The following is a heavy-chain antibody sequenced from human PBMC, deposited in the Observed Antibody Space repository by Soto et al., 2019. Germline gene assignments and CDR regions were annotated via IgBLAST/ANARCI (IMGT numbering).Heavy chain of an antibody. Sequence: PGGSLRLSCAASEFTFSNYAMHWVRQAPGEGLQWLAVISYDGNNKYYADSVEGRFTISRDNSKNTVYLQMNSLRLEDTAVYYCARALGYAFDIWGQRTMVTVSS. CDR1: EFTFSNYA. CDR3: ARALGYAFDI. V-gene: IGHV3-30*03. CDR2: ISYDGNNK. D-gene: IGHD7-27*01. J-gene: IGHJ3*02.